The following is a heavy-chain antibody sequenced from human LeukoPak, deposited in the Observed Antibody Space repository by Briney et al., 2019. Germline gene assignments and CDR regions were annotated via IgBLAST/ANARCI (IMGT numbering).Heavy chain of an antibody. CDR1: GYTFTSYG. D-gene: IGHD2-15*01. J-gene: IGHJ6*03. CDR3: AFSSYSFQGNYYYMDV. Sequence: ASVKVSCKASGYTFTSYGISWVRQAPGQGLEWMGWISGYNGNTNYAQNLQGRVTMTTDTSTSTVYMELRSLRSDDTAVYYCAFSSYSFQGNYYYMDVWGKGTTVTVSS. CDR2: ISGYNGNT. V-gene: IGHV1-18*01.